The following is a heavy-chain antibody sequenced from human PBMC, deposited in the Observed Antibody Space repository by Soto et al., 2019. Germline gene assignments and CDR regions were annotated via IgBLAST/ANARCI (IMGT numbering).Heavy chain of an antibody. CDR2: INPKSGGT. D-gene: IGHD3-22*01. J-gene: IGHJ3*02. V-gene: IGHV1-2*02. CDR1: GYMFTGCY. Sequence: SCKASGYMFTGCYIHWVRQAPGQGLEWMGWINPKSGGTKYAEKFQGRVSMTGDTSITTAYLELSSLTSDDTAVYYCATDRVAFDMWGQGTKVTVSS. CDR3: ATDRVAFDM.